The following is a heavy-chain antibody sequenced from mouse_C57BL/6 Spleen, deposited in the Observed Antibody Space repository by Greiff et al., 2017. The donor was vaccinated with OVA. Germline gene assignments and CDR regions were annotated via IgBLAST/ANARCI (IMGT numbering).Heavy chain of an antibody. Sequence: QVQLQQSGAELVKPGASVKISCKASGYAFSSYWMNWVKQRPGKGLEWIGQIYPGNGDTNYNGKFKGKATLTADKSSSTAYMQLSSLTSEDSAVYFCARPREEGVYFDYWGQGTTLTVSS. CDR1: GYAFSSYW. CDR3: ARPREEGVYFDY. V-gene: IGHV1-80*01. CDR2: IYPGNGDT. J-gene: IGHJ2*01.